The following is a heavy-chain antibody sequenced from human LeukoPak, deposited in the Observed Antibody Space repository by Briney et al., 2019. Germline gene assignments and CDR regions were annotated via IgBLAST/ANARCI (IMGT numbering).Heavy chain of an antibody. J-gene: IGHJ4*02. V-gene: IGHV1-18*01. CDR3: TIFCSSTSCSY. Sequence: ASVKVSCKASGYTFTSYGISWVRQAPGQGLEWMGWISAYNGNTNYAQKLQGRVTMTTDTSTSTAYMELRSLRSDDTAVYYCTIFCSSTSCSYWGQGTLVTVSS. CDR1: GYTFTSYG. D-gene: IGHD2-2*01. CDR2: ISAYNGNT.